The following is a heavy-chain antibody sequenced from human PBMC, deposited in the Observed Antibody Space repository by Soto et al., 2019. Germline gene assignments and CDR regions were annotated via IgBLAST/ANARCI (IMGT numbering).Heavy chain of an antibody. Sequence: QVQLQESGPGLVKPSQTLSLTCTVSGGSISSGDYYWSWVRQLPGKGLEWIGYIYYSGSTYYNPSLKSRATVSIDRSENQFSLTVNSMTAADTAFYYCARGPSVTTVYWHFDLWGRGTLVTVSS. CDR2: IYYSGST. V-gene: IGHV4-31*03. J-gene: IGHJ2*01. CDR3: ARGPSVTTVYWHFDL. D-gene: IGHD4-17*01. CDR1: GGSISSGDYY.